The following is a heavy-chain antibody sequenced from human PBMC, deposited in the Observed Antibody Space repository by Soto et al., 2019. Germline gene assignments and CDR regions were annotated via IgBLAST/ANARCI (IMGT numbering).Heavy chain of an antibody. J-gene: IGHJ3*02. V-gene: IGHV4-39*01. D-gene: IGHD7-27*01. CDR1: GGSISSSSYY. CDR3: ARHVNPWAQGAFDI. Sequence: QLQLQESGPGLVKPSETLSLTCTVSGGSISSSSYYWGWIRQPPGKGLEWIGNIYYSGSTYYNPSLKSRVTISVDTSKNQFSLKLSSVTPADTAVYYCARHVNPWAQGAFDIWGQGTMVTVSS. CDR2: IYYSGST.